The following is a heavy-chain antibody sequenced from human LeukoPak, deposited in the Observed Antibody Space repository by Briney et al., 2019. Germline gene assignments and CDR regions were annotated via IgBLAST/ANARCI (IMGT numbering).Heavy chain of an antibody. Sequence: ASVKVSFKASGYTFTSYYMHWVRQAPGQGLEWMGIINPSGGSTSYAQKFQGRVTMTRDTSTSTVYMELSSLRSEDTAVYYCARDSYGSGSYKPYYFDYWGQGTLVTVSS. CDR3: ARDSYGSGSYKPYYFDY. D-gene: IGHD3-10*01. V-gene: IGHV1-46*01. CDR1: GYTFTSYY. CDR2: INPSGGST. J-gene: IGHJ4*02.